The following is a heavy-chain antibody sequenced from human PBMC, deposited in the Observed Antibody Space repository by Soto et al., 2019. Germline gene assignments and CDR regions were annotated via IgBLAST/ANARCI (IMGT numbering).Heavy chain of an antibody. V-gene: IGHV3-11*06. Sequence: GGSLRLSCAASGFSFSDYYMSWIRQAPGKGLEWASYISSSSSYTNYADSVKGRFTISRDNAKKSLYLQMNSLRAEDTAVYYCARDSRYCSGGSCYSHYGMDVWGQGTTVTVSS. CDR1: GFSFSDYY. CDR3: ARDSRYCSGGSCYSHYGMDV. CDR2: ISSSSSYT. J-gene: IGHJ6*02. D-gene: IGHD2-15*01.